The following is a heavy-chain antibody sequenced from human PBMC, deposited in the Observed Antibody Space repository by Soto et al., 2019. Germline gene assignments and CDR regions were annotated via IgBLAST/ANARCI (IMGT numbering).Heavy chain of an antibody. Sequence: EVQLLESGGGLVQPGGSLRLSCAPSGFIFSNYAMSWVRQARGKGLEWVSAISGSGADTYYTESVKGRCNISRDNFKNTLYLLMNSLRAEDTAVYYCSEDSGRGGGSVFDYWGQGTLVTVSS. V-gene: IGHV3-23*01. CDR3: SEDSGRGGGSVFDY. CDR2: ISGSGADT. J-gene: IGHJ4*02. CDR1: GFIFSNYA. D-gene: IGHD2-15*01.